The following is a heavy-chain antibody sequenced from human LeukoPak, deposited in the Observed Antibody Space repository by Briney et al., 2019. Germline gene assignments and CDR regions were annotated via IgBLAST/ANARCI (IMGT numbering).Heavy chain of an antibody. Sequence: GGSLRLSCAASGFSFSNSNYMHWVRQAPGKGLEYVSSISSNGGDTYYADPVKGRFIISRDNSKNTLNLQMGSLRAEDMAVYYCARQYCSSTSCTTGAFDYWGQGTLVTVSS. V-gene: IGHV3-64*02. J-gene: IGHJ4*02. D-gene: IGHD2-2*01. CDR1: GFSFSNSNY. CDR3: ARQYCSSTSCTTGAFDY. CDR2: ISSNGGDT.